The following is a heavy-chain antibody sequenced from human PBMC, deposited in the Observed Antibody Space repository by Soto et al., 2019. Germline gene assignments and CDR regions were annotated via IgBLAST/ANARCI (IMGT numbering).Heavy chain of an antibody. D-gene: IGHD2-2*01. V-gene: IGHV3-30-3*01. J-gene: IGHJ6*02. Sequence: GGSLRLSCAASGFTFSSYAMHWVRQAPGKGLEWVAVISYDGSNKYYADSVKGRSTISRDNSKNTLYLQMNSLRAEDTAVYYCARGGIVVVPAARITIYGMDVWGQGTTVTVSS. CDR1: GFTFSSYA. CDR3: ARGGIVVVPAARITIYGMDV. CDR2: ISYDGSNK.